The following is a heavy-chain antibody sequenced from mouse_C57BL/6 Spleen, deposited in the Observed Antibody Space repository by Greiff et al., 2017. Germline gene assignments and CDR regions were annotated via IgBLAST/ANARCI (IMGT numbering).Heavy chain of an antibody. J-gene: IGHJ3*01. Sequence: EVQGVESGGGLVQPGGSMKLSCVASGFTFSNYWMNWVRQSPEKGLEWVAQIRLKSDNYATHYAESVKGRFTISRDDSKSSVYLQMNNLRAEDTGIYYCTGVGDGYPFAYWGQGTLVTVSA. V-gene: IGHV6-3*01. D-gene: IGHD2-3*01. CDR1: GFTFSNYW. CDR2: IRLKSDNYAT. CDR3: TGVGDGYPFAY.